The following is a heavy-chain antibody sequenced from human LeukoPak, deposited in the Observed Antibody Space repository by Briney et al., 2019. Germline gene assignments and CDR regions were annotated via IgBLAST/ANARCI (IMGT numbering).Heavy chain of an antibody. J-gene: IGHJ5*02. D-gene: IGHD6-19*01. Sequence: SETLSLTCTVSGGSISSSNYYWGWIRQPPGKGLEWIGSIHYSGSTYYNPSFASRVTISVDTSKNQFSLKLSSVTAADTAVYYCARQLRQWLVNWFDPWGQGTLVTVSS. CDR1: GGSISSSNYY. CDR3: ARQLRQWLVNWFDP. CDR2: IHYSGST. V-gene: IGHV4-39*01.